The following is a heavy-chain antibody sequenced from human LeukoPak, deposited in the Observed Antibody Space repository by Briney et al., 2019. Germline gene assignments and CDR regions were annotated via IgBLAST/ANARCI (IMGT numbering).Heavy chain of an antibody. CDR2: IIPIFGTA. CDR1: GGTFSSYA. V-gene: IGHV1-69*13. D-gene: IGHD3-3*01. CDR3: ATLALEDFGVATLGY. Sequence: GASVKVSCKASGGTFSSYAISWVRQAPGQGLEWMGGIIPIFGTANYAQKFQGRVTITADESTSTAYMELSSLRSEDTAVYYCATLALEDFGVATLGYWGQGTLVTVSS. J-gene: IGHJ4*02.